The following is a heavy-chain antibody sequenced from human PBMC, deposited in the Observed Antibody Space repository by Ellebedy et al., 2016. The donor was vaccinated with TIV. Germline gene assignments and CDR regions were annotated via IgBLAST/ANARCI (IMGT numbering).Heavy chain of an antibody. CDR3: AKATGYSSGWFDY. CDR1: GFTFDDYA. D-gene: IGHD6-19*01. Sequence: PGGSLRLSCAASGFTFDDYAMHWVRQAPGKGLEWVSGISWNSGSIGYADSVKGRFTISRDNAKNSLYLQMNSLRAEDTALYYCAKATGYSSGWFDYWGQGTLVTVSS. CDR2: ISWNSGSI. J-gene: IGHJ4*02. V-gene: IGHV3-9*01.